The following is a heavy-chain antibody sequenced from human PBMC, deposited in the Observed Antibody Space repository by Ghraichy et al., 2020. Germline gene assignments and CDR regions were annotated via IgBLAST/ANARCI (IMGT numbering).Heavy chain of an antibody. CDR1: GFTFSSYW. V-gene: IGHV3-7*01. D-gene: IGHD6-13*01. Sequence: LSLTCAASGFTFSSYWMSWVRQAPGKGLEWGANIKQDGSEKYYVDSVRGRFTISRDNAKNSLYLQMNSLRADDTAVYYCVRDGRPSSWLDFDYWGQGTLVTVSS. CDR2: IKQDGSEK. J-gene: IGHJ4*02. CDR3: VRDGRPSSWLDFDY.